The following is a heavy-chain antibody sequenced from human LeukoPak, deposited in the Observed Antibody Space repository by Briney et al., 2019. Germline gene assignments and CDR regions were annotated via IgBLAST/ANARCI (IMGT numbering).Heavy chain of an antibody. CDR1: GGSISSGGYY. CDR2: IYYSGST. V-gene: IGHV4-31*03. Sequence: SETLSLTCTVSGGSISSGGYYWSWIRQHPGKGLEWIGYIYYSGSTYYNPSLKSRVTISVDTSKNQFSLKLSSVTAADTAVYYCASSAIAAAGTVDYCGQGTLVTVSS. CDR3: ASSAIAAAGTVDY. J-gene: IGHJ4*02. D-gene: IGHD6-13*01.